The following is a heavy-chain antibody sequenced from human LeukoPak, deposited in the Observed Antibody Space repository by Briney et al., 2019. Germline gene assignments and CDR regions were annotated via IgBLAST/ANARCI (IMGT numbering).Heavy chain of an antibody. V-gene: IGHV3-7*01. CDR2: IKQDGSDK. CDR3: ARDRGDFWTGYYTNYFDY. J-gene: IGHJ4*02. CDR1: GFTFSNYW. D-gene: IGHD3/OR15-3a*01. Sequence: GGSLRLSCAASGFTFSNYWMSWVRQAPGKGLEWVANIKQDGSDKYYVDSVKGRFTISRDNAKNSLYLQMNSLRAEDTAVYYCARDRGDFWTGYYTNYFDYWGQGTLVTVSS.